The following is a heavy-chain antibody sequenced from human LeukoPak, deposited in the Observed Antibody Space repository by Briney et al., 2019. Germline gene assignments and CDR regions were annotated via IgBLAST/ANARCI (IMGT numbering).Heavy chain of an antibody. V-gene: IGHV3-15*01. J-gene: IGHJ4*02. CDR3: TTVIMGTPKDDY. D-gene: IGHD4-23*01. CDR1: GFSFSNAW. Sequence: TGGSLRLSCAASGFSFSNAWMSWVRQAPGKGLEWVGRIRSEADGGTLDCAALVKGRFTISRDASKNTLYLQMNSLKTEDTAVYYCTTVIMGTPKDDYWGQGTLVTVSS. CDR2: IRSEADGGTL.